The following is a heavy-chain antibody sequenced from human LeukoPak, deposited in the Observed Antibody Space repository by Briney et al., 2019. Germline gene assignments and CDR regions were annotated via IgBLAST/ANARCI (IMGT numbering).Heavy chain of an antibody. D-gene: IGHD3-22*01. V-gene: IGHV3-7*03. J-gene: IGHJ4*02. Sequence: GGSLRLSCAASGFTFSSYSMNWVRQAPGKGLEWVANIKQDGSKKNYVDSVKGRFTISRDNAKNSLYLQMNSLRAEDTAVYYCATPLDYYDSSGYHQGGDWGQGTLVTVSS. CDR2: IKQDGSKK. CDR3: ATPLDYYDSSGYHQGGD. CDR1: GFTFSSYS.